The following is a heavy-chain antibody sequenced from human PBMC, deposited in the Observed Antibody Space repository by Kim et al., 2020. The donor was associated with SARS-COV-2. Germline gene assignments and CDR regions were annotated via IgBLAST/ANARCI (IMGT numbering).Heavy chain of an antibody. CDR1: GGSMTSGRHF. D-gene: IGHD1-1*01. Sequence: SETLSLTCSVSGGSMTSGRHFWGWFRQSPGKGLEWIGTVYNHGGAYYNPSLKSRVAMSIDTSKSQFSLKVTSVTAADTAVFYCARLSDDNLQDLDFYYHYMDIWGKGTTVTVSS. J-gene: IGHJ6*03. CDR3: ARLSDDNLQDLDFYYHYMDI. V-gene: IGHV4-39*01. CDR2: VYNHGGA.